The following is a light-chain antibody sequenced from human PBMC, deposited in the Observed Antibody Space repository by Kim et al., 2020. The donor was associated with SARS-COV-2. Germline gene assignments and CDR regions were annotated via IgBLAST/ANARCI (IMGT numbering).Light chain of an antibody. J-gene: IGKJ5*01. CDR1: QDISNF. CDR3: QQYDNLPIT. V-gene: IGKV1-33*01. CDR2: DAS. Sequence: EIQMTQSPSSLSASVGDRVTITCQASQDISNFLNWYQQKPGKAPKLLIYDASNLETGVPSRFSGGGSGTDFTFTISSLQPEDIATYYCQQYDNLPITFGQGTRLEIK.